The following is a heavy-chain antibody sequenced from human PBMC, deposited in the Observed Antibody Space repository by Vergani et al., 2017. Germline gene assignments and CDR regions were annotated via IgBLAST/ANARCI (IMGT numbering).Heavy chain of an antibody. J-gene: IGHJ5*02. CDR2: IYTSGST. CDR1: GGSISSYY. CDR3: ARALRRRARKSDYVVFDWFDP. V-gene: IGHV4-4*07. Sequence: QVQLQESGPGLVKPSQTLSLTCTVSGGSISSYYWSWIRQPAGKGLEWIGRIYTSGSTNYNPSLKSRVTISVDTSKNQFSLKLSSVTAADTAVYYCARALRRRARKSDYVVFDWFDPWGQGTLVTVSS. D-gene: IGHD4-17*01.